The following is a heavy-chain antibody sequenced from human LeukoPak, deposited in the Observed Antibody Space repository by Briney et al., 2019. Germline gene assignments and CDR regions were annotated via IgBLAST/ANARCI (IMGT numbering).Heavy chain of an antibody. CDR2: IHYSGSI. V-gene: IGHV4-59*12. Sequence: SETLSLTCTVSGGSIRGYYWSWIRQPPGKGLEWIGYIHYSGSIDYNPSLKSRVTISVDTSKNQFSLKLSSVTAADTAVYYCARDKVALGVTTPGWFDPWGQGTLVTVSS. J-gene: IGHJ5*02. D-gene: IGHD4-17*01. CDR1: GGSIRGYY. CDR3: ARDKVALGVTTPGWFDP.